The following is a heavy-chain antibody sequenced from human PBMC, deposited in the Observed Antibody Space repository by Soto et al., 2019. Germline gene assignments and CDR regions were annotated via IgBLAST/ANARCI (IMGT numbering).Heavy chain of an antibody. CDR3: ARGPCSSTSCYHNWFEP. CDR1: GGTFSSYA. Sequence: QVQLVQSGAEVKKPGSSVKVSCKASGGTFSSYAISWVRQAPGQGLEWMGGIIPIFGTANYAQKFQGRVTITADESTSTAYMELSSLRSEDTAVYYCARGPCSSTSCYHNWFEPWGQGTLVTVSS. CDR2: IIPIFGTA. D-gene: IGHD2-2*01. V-gene: IGHV1-69*01. J-gene: IGHJ5*02.